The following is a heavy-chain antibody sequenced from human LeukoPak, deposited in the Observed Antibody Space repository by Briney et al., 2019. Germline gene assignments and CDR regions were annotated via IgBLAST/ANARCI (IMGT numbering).Heavy chain of an antibody. Sequence: GGSLGLSCAASGFTFSSYAMHWVRQAPGKGLEWVAVISYDGSNKYYADSVKGRFTISRDNSKNTLYLQMNSLRAEDTAVYYCAREGSSSWFWFDPWGRGTLVTVSS. CDR2: ISYDGSNK. V-gene: IGHV3-30*04. D-gene: IGHD6-13*01. CDR1: GFTFSSYA. J-gene: IGHJ5*02. CDR3: AREGSSSWFWFDP.